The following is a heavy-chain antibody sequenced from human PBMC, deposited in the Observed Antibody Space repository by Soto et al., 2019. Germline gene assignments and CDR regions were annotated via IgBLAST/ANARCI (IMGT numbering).Heavy chain of an antibody. CDR3: ARLSRFGYCSSTSCYHGMDV. CDR1: GGSFSGYY. Sequence: SSETLSLTCAVYGGSFSGYYWSWIRQPPGKGLEWIGEINHSGSTNYNPSLKSRVTISVDTSKNQFSLKLSSVTAADTAVYYCARLSRFGYCSSTSCYHGMDVWGKGTTVTVSS. J-gene: IGHJ6*04. D-gene: IGHD2-2*01. CDR2: INHSGST. V-gene: IGHV4-34*01.